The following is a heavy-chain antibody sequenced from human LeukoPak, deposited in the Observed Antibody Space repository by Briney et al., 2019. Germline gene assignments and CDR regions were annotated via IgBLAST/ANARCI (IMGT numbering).Heavy chain of an antibody. CDR3: ARDPTRYVRKGSVENWNYVRWFDP. J-gene: IGHJ5*02. D-gene: IGHD1-7*01. V-gene: IGHV4-39*07. CDR1: GGSIVSSRYY. CDR2: IYYSGST. Sequence: PADPLSLLCYVSGGSIVSSRYYWGWVRQPPGKGLEWIGSIYYSGSTYYNPSLKSRVTISVDTSKNQFSLKLSSVTAADTAVYYCARDPTRYVRKGSVENWNYVRWFDPWGQGTLVTVSS.